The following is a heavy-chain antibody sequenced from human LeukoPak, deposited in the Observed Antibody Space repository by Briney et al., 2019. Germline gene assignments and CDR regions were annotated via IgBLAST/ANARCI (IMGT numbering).Heavy chain of an antibody. D-gene: IGHD3-9*01. CDR2: IYYSGST. V-gene: IGHV4-59*01. Sequence: SETLSLTCTVSGGSISSYYWSWIRQPPGKGLEWIGYIYYSGSTNYNPSLKSRVTISVDTSKNQFSLKLTSVTAADTAVYFCARGEDFERYYLAYWGQGTLVTVSS. J-gene: IGHJ4*02. CDR1: GGSISSYY. CDR3: ARGEDFERYYLAY.